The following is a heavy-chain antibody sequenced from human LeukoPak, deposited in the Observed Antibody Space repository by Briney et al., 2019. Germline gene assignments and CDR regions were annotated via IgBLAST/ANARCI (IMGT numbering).Heavy chain of an antibody. Sequence: SETLSLTCTVSGGSISSYYWSWIRQPPGKGLEWIGYIYYTGSTSYNPSLKSQVTISMDTSKNQFSLKLSSVTAADSAVYYCARSDYSGSGTYTEFDAFDIWGQGPMVTVSS. CDR2: IYYTGST. CDR3: ARSDYSGSGTYTEFDAFDI. CDR1: GGSISSYY. V-gene: IGHV4-59*01. D-gene: IGHD3-10*01. J-gene: IGHJ3*02.